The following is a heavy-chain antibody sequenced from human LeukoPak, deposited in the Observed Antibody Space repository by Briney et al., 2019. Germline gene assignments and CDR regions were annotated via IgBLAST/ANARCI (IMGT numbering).Heavy chain of an antibody. J-gene: IGHJ4*02. V-gene: IGHV4-61*02. Sequence: SQTLSLTCTVSGGSISSGSYYWSWIRQPAGKGLEWIGRIYTSGSTNYNPSLKSRVTISVDTSKNQFSLKLSSVTAADTAVYYCARAPGYYIGYFDYWGQGTLVTVSS. CDR3: ARAPGYYIGYFDY. CDR2: IYTSGST. CDR1: GGSISSGSYY. D-gene: IGHD3-3*01.